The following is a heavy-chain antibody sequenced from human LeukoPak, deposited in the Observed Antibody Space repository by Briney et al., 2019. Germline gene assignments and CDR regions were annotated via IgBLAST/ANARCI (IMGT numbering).Heavy chain of an antibody. CDR3: AASIAVAGTPFDY. V-gene: IGHV4-59*01. J-gene: IGHJ4*02. D-gene: IGHD6-19*01. CDR2: IYYSGST. Sequence: SETLSLTCTVSGGSISSYYWSWIRQPPGKGLEWIEYIYYSGSTNYNPSLKSRVTISVDTSKNQFSLKLGSVTAADTAVYYCAASIAVAGTPFDYWGQGTLVTVSS. CDR1: GGSISSYY.